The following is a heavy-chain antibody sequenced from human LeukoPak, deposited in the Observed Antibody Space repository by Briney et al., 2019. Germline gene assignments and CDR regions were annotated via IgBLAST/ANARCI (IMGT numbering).Heavy chain of an antibody. CDR1: GGSFSGYY. V-gene: IGHV4-34*01. CDR2: INHSGST. D-gene: IGHD2-15*01. J-gene: IGHJ5*02. CDR3: ASNPIVVVVAATPGWFDP. Sequence: SETLSLTCAVYGGSFSGYYWSRIRQPPGKGLEWIGEINHSGSTNYNPSLKSRVTISVDTSKNQFSLKLSSVTAADTAVYYCASNPIVVVVAATPGWFDPWGQGTLVTVSS.